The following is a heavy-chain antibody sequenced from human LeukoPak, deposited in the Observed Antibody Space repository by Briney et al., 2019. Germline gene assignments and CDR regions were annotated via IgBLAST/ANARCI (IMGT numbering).Heavy chain of an antibody. V-gene: IGHV1-3*03. Sequence: ASVKVSCKASGYTFTSYAMHWVRQAPGQRLEWMGWINAGNGNTKYSQEFQGRVTITRDTSAGTAYMELSSLRSEDMAVYYCARGPSIAVAGYYYYYMDVWGKGTTVTVSS. D-gene: IGHD6-19*01. CDR3: ARGPSIAVAGYYYYYMDV. CDR1: GYTFTSYA. J-gene: IGHJ6*03. CDR2: INAGNGNT.